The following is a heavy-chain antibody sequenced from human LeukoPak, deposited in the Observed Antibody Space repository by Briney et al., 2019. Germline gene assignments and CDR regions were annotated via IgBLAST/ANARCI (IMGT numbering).Heavy chain of an antibody. J-gene: IGHJ3*01. CDR3: TRTRTAFDF. CDR1: GLTFSSYW. CDR2: IKQDGSEK. Sequence: PGGSPRLSCAASGLTFSSYWMSWVRQAPGKGLECVANIKQDGSEKYYVDSVKGRFTISRDNTKNSLYLQMNSLRAEDTAVYYCTRTRTAFDFWGQGTMVTVSS. V-gene: IGHV3-7*03.